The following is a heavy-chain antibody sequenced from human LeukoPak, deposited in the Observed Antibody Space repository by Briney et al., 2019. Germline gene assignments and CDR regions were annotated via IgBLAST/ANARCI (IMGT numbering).Heavy chain of an antibody. D-gene: IGHD5-24*01. CDR3: ARAVEMATITDY. CDR2: ISAYNGNT. CDR1: GYTFTSYG. J-gene: IGHJ4*02. Sequence: ASVKVSCKASGYTFTSYGISWVRQAPGQGLEWMGWISAYNGNTNYAQKLQGRVTMTTDTSTSAAYMELRSLRSDDTAVYYCARAVEMATITDYWGQGTLVTVSS. V-gene: IGHV1-18*01.